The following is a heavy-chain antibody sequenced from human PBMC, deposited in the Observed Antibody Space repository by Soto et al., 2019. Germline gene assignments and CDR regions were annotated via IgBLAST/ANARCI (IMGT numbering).Heavy chain of an antibody. V-gene: IGHV4-39*01. D-gene: IGHD1-26*01. CDR3: ARHGLEGATLLYYHGIDV. CDR2: IYYSGST. CDR1: GGSISSSSYY. J-gene: IGHJ6*02. Sequence: SETLSLTCTVSGGSISSSSYYWGWIRQPPGKGQEWIGSIYYSGSTYYNPSLKSRVTISVDTSKNQFSLKLSSVTAADAAVYYCARHGLEGATLLYYHGIDVSCQGTTVTDPS.